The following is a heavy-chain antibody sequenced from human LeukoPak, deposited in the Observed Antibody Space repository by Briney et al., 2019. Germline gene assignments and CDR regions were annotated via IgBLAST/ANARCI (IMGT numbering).Heavy chain of an antibody. CDR2: ISYDGSNK. CDR1: GFTFSSYG. Sequence: GGSLRLSCAASGFTFSSYGMHWVRQAPGKGLEWVAVISYDGSNKYYADSVKGRFTISRDNSKNTLYLQMNSLRAEHTAVYYCAKDGQSSVLYCSSTSCSLPPPPHWFDPWGQGTLVTVSS. J-gene: IGHJ5*02. D-gene: IGHD2-2*01. CDR3: AKDGQSSVLYCSSTSCSLPPPPHWFDP. V-gene: IGHV3-30*18.